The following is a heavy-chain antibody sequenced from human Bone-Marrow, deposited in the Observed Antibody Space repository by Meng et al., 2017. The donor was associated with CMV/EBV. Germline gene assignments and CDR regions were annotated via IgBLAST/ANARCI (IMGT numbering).Heavy chain of an antibody. CDR1: GFTFSSYA. Sequence: GGSLRLSCAASGFTFSSYAMHWVRQAPGKGLEWVAVISYDGSNKYYADSVKGRFTISRDNSKNTLYLQMNSLRAEDTAVYYCARDMEIAVAGAYWGQETLVTVSS. V-gene: IGHV3-30-3*01. CDR2: ISYDGSNK. CDR3: ARDMEIAVAGAY. J-gene: IGHJ4*02. D-gene: IGHD6-19*01.